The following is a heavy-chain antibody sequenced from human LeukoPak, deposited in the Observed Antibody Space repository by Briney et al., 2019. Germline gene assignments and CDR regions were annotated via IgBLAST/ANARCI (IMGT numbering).Heavy chain of an antibody. Sequence: PSQTLSLTCTVSGGSVSSAGYYWSWIRQPAGKGLEWIGRIYSSGRTDYNPSLKSRVTLSVDIFKNQFSLNLNSVTAADTAVYYCARVTHAQAARGYSGYDTDYWGQGTLVTVSS. D-gene: IGHD5-12*01. CDR2: IYSSGRT. CDR3: ARVTHAQAARGYSGYDTDY. CDR1: GGSVSSAGYY. V-gene: IGHV4-61*02. J-gene: IGHJ4*02.